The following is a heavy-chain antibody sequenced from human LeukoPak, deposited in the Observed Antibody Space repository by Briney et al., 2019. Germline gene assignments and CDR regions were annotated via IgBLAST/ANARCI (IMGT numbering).Heavy chain of an antibody. CDR1: GFTFSSYA. V-gene: IGHV3-23*01. J-gene: IGHJ4*02. D-gene: IGHD1-7*01. CDR2: ISGSGGST. Sequence: GASLRLSCAASGFTFSSYAMSWVRQAPAKGLEWVSAISGSGGSTYYADSVKGRFTISRDNSKNTLYLQMNSLRAEDTAVYYCAKEGVSTGTRRGPGDYWGQGTLVTVSS. CDR3: AKEGVSTGTRRGPGDY.